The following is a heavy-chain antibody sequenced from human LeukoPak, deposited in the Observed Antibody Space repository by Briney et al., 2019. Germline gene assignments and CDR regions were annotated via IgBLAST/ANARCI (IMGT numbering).Heavy chain of an antibody. CDR3: ARDPYSGYDLNWYFDL. J-gene: IGHJ2*01. CDR1: GGSVSSGSYY. Sequence: SETLSLTCTVSGGSVSSGSYYWGWIRQPPGKGLEWIGYIYYSGSTNYNPSLKSRVTISVDTSKNQFSLKLSSVTAADTAVYYCARDPYSGYDLNWYFDLWGRGTLVTVSS. V-gene: IGHV4-61*01. CDR2: IYYSGST. D-gene: IGHD5-12*01.